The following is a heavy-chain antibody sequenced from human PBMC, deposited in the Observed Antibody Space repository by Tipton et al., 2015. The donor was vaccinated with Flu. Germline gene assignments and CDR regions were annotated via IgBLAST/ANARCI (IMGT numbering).Heavy chain of an antibody. CDR2: INSDGSST. J-gene: IGHJ4*02. CDR3: ALIYDFWSGYYFGF. D-gene: IGHD3-3*01. Sequence: SLRLSCAASGFTFSSYWMHWVRQAPGKGLVWVSRINSDGSSTSYADSVKGRFTISRDNAKNTPYLQMNSLRAEDTAVYYCALIYDFWSGYYFGFWGQGTLVTVSS. CDR1: GFTFSSYW. V-gene: IGHV3-74*01.